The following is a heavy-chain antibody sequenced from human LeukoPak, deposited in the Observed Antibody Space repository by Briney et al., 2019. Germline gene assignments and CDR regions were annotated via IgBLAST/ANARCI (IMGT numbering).Heavy chain of an antibody. CDR1: GYTFTSYD. CDR2: MNPNSGNT. D-gene: IGHD3-10*01. V-gene: IGHV1-8*01. Sequence: ASVKVSCKASGYTFTSYDINWVRQATGQGLEWMGWMNPNSGNTGYAQKLQGRVTMTRNTSISTAYMELSSLRSEDTAVYYCARGAITMVRGVIIVGYYFDYWGQGTLVTVSS. J-gene: IGHJ4*02. CDR3: ARGAITMVRGVIIVGYYFDY.